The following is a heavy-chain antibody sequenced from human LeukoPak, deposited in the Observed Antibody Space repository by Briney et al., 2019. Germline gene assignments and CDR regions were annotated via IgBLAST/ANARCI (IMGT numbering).Heavy chain of an antibody. CDR1: GGSISSSSYY. Sequence: SETLSLTCTVSGGSISSSSYYWSWIRQPPGKELEWIGEINHSGSTNYNPSLKSRVTISVDTSKNQFSLKLSSVTAADTAVYYCARPTERYYYDSSGYFDAFDIWGQGTMVTVSS. CDR3: ARPTERYYYDSSGYFDAFDI. V-gene: IGHV4-39*07. D-gene: IGHD3-22*01. J-gene: IGHJ3*02. CDR2: INHSGST.